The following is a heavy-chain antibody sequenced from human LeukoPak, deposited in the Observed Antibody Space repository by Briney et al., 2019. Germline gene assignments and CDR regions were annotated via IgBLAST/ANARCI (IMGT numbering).Heavy chain of an antibody. CDR3: ASLPYNWNDGEGYYFDY. Sequence: SETLSLTCTVSGGSISSGDYYWSWIRQPPGKGLEWIGYIYYSGSTYYNPSLKSRVTISVDTSKNQFSLKLSSVTAADTAVYYCASLPYNWNDGEGYYFDYWGQGTLVTVSS. CDR2: IYYSGST. V-gene: IGHV4-30-4*01. D-gene: IGHD1-20*01. J-gene: IGHJ4*02. CDR1: GGSISSGDYY.